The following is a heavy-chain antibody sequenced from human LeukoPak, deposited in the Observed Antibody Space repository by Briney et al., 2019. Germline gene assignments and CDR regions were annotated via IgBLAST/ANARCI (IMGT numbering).Heavy chain of an antibody. V-gene: IGHV4-59*01. Sequence: PSETLSLTCTVSGGSISSYYWSWIRQPPGKGLEWIGYIYYSGSNNYNPSLKSRVTISVDTSKNQFTLKLSSVTAADTAVYYCARGRYGWLPFDYWGQGTLVTVSS. CDR3: ARGRYGWLPFDY. D-gene: IGHD3-16*01. J-gene: IGHJ4*02. CDR1: GGSISSYY. CDR2: IYYSGSN.